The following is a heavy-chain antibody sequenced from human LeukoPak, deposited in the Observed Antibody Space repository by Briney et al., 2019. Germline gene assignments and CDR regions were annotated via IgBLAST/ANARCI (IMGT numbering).Heavy chain of an antibody. CDR3: ARDYGSGPRYFDL. CDR1: GYTFRSHG. V-gene: IGHV1-18*01. D-gene: IGHD3-10*01. Sequence: ASVKVSCEASGYTFRSHGISWVRQAPGQGLEWMGWISCCDGTTKYAQNFQDRVILTTDSSTRTAYMELRNLRSDDTAVYYCARDYGSGPRYFDLWGRGTLVTVSS. J-gene: IGHJ2*01. CDR2: ISCCDGTT.